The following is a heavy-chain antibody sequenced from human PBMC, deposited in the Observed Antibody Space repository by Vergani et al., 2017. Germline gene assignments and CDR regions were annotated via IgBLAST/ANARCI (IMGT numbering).Heavy chain of an antibody. CDR2: IWYDGSKE. J-gene: IGHJ6*03. V-gene: IGHV3-33*01. Sequence: QVQLEESGGGVVQPGRSLRLSCAGSGFTLSSHAMHWVRQAPGKGLEWVACIWYDGSKEYYADSVKGRFTISRDNSKNTLYLQMNNLRAADTAVYYCARSGYCAHGVCYMTYYYYIDVWGKGTAVTVSS. CDR1: GFTLSSHA. CDR3: ARSGYCAHGVCYMTYYYYIDV. D-gene: IGHD2-8*01.